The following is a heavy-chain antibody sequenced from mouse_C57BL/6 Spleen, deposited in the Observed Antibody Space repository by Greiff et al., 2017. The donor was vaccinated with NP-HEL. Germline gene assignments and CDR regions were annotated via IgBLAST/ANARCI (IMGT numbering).Heavy chain of an antibody. Sequence: EVKLMESGGDLVKPGGSLKLSCAASGFTFSSYGMSWVRQTPDKRLEWVATISSGGSYTYYPDSVKGRFTISRDNAKNTLYLQMSSLKSEDTAMYYCARQGYYGNSDYWGQGTTLTVSS. CDR2: ISSGGSYT. CDR3: ARQGYYGNSDY. J-gene: IGHJ2*01. D-gene: IGHD2-1*01. CDR1: GFTFSSYG. V-gene: IGHV5-6*01.